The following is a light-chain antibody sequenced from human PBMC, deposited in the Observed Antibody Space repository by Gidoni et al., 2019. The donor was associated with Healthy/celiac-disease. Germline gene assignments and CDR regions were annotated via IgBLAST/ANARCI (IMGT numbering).Light chain of an antibody. J-gene: IGLJ2*01. CDR3: QVLDSSIYVV. V-gene: IGLV3-9*01. CDR1: NIGSNN. CDR2: RDS. Sequence: SYELTQPLSVSVALGQTARITCGGNNIGSNNVHWYQQKPGQAPVLVIYRDSNRPSGIPERFSGSNSGNTATLTISRAQAGDEADYYCQVLDSSIYVVFGGGTKLTVL.